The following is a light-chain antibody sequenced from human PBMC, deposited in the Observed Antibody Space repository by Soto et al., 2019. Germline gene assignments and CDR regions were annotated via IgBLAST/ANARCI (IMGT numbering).Light chain of an antibody. V-gene: IGKV1-5*01. CDR2: DAS. J-gene: IGKJ2*03. Sequence: DIQMTQSPSALSASVGDRVTITCRASHSVSSWLAWYQQKPGKAPKLLIYDASSLENEVSSRFSGSGSGTAFTLTISSLQPEDSATYFCQQYSGNLYSFGQGTKLEIK. CDR1: HSVSSW. CDR3: QQYSGNLYS.